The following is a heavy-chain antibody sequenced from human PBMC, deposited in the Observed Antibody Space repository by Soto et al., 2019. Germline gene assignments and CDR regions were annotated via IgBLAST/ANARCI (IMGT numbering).Heavy chain of an antibody. J-gene: IGHJ6*02. V-gene: IGHV1-8*01. Sequence: QVQLVQSGAEVKKPGASVKVSCKASGYSFTRHDINWVRQAPGQGLEWMGWINPSSGNTGYAQRFLGRLTMTTDTSTSTAYMELSGLKSDDTAIYYCARERILFSGVIVFYGMDVWGQGTTVTVPS. CDR3: ARERILFSGVIVFYGMDV. CDR1: GYSFTRHD. D-gene: IGHD3-3*01. CDR2: INPSSGNT.